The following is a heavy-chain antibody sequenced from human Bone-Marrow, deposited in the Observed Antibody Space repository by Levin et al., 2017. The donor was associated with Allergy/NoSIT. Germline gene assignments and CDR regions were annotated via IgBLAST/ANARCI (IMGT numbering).Heavy chain of an antibody. D-gene: IGHD1-26*01. CDR3: AKEVESEVGLFDY. V-gene: IGHV3-30*18. Sequence: GGSLRLSCAASGFTFSSYGLHWVRQAPGKGLEWVAGILYDGTTEYYADSVKGRFTISRDNSKKTVYVQMNSLRAEDTAVYYCAKEVESEVGLFDYWGQGTLVTVSS. CDR2: ILYDGTTE. J-gene: IGHJ4*02. CDR1: GFTFSSYG.